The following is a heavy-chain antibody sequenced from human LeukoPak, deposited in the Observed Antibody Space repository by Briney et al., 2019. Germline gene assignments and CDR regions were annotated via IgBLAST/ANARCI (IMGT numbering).Heavy chain of an antibody. CDR3: ARDRWFDP. J-gene: IGHJ5*02. V-gene: IGHV3-30-3*01. CDR1: GFTFSSYW. Sequence: GGSLRLSCAASGFTFSSYWMHWVRQAPGKGLEWVAVISYDGSNKYYADSVKGRFTISRDNSKNTLYLQMNSLRAEDTAVYYCARDRWFDPWGQGTLVTVSS. CDR2: ISYDGSNK.